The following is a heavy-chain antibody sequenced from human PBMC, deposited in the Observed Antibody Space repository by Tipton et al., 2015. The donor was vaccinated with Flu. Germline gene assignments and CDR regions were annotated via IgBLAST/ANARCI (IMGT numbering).Heavy chain of an antibody. CDR3: AREGYTVTTRWFDP. CDR2: IYYSGST. CDR1: GGSVSSGSYY. V-gene: IGHV4-61*01. D-gene: IGHD4-17*01. J-gene: IGHJ5*02. Sequence: TLSLTCTVSGGSVSSGSYYWSWIRQPPGKGLEWIGYIYYSGSTNYNPSLKSRVTISVDTSKNQFSLKLSSVTAADTAVHYCAREGYTVTTRWFDPWGQGTLVTVSS.